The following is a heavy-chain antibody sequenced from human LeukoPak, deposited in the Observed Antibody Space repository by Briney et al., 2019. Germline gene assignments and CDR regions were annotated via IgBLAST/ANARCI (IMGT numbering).Heavy chain of an antibody. J-gene: IGHJ4*02. CDR3: AKEIVGATTAFDY. CDR1: GFTFSIYV. Sequence: GGSLRLSCAASGFTFSIYVMSWVRQAPGKGLEWVSTLSGRGGNSYYADSVKGRFTISRDNSKNTLYLQMNSLRAEDTAVYYCAKEIVGATTAFDYWGQGTLVTVSS. D-gene: IGHD1-26*01. V-gene: IGHV3-23*01. CDR2: LSGRGGNS.